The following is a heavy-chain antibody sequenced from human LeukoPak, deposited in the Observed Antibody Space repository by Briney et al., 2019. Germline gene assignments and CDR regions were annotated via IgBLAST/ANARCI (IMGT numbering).Heavy chain of an antibody. V-gene: IGHV4-31*03. CDR1: GGSISSGGYY. CDR3: ARARYSSSWACDY. D-gene: IGHD6-13*01. Sequence: DPSETLSLTCTVSGGSISSGGYYWSWIRQHPGKGLEWIGYIYYSGSTYYNPSLKSRVTISVDTSKNQFSLKLSSVTAADTAVYYCARARYSSSWACDYWGQGTLVTVSS. CDR2: IYYSGST. J-gene: IGHJ4*02.